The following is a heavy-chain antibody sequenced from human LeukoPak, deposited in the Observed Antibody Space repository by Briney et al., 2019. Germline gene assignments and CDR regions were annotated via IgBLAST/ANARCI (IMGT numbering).Heavy chain of an antibody. J-gene: IGHJ6*02. V-gene: IGHV1-8*01. CDR1: GYTFTSYD. CDR2: MNPISGNT. D-gene: IGHD6-13*01. CDR3: ARGIAAAYYYYGMDV. Sequence: ASVKVSCKASGYTFTSYDINWVRQATGQGLEWVGWMNPISGNTGYAQKFQGRVTMTRNTSISTAYMELSSLRSEDTAVYYCARGIAAAYYYYGMDVWGQGTTVTVSS.